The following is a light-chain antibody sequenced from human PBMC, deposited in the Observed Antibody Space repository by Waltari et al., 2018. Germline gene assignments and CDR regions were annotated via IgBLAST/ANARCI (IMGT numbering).Light chain of an antibody. CDR3: CSYAGSSTFWV. CDR2: EVS. Sequence: QSALTQPASVSGSPGQSITISCTGTSSDVGRYNLVPWYQQHPGKAPKLMIYEVSKRPSGVSNRFSGSKSGNTDSLTISGLQAEDEADYYCCSYAGSSTFWVFGGGTKLTVL. CDR1: SSDVGRYNL. V-gene: IGLV2-23*02. J-gene: IGLJ3*02.